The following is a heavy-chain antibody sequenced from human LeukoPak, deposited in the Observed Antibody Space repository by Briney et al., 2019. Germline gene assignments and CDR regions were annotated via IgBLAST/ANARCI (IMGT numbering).Heavy chain of an antibody. CDR1: VRSISSYY. V-gene: IGHV4-59*01. J-gene: IGHJ4*02. Sequence: SQSLSLTCTVSVRSISSYYWSWIPQPPGKGLEWIGYIYYNGNTNYNPSLKSRVTISVDTSKNQFSLKLSSVTAADTAVYYCARGGRSPSSWSNPYFHYWGQGALVTVSS. D-gene: IGHD6-13*01. CDR2: IYYNGNT. CDR3: ARGGRSPSSWSNPYFHY.